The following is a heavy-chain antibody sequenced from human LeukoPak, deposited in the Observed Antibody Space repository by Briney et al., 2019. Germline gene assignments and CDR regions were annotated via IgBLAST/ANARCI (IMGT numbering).Heavy chain of an antibody. CDR1: GGSFSGYY. J-gene: IGHJ4*02. D-gene: IGHD2-21*02. Sequence: PSETLSLTCAVYGGSFSGYYWSWIRQPPGKGLEWIGEINHSGSTNYNPSLKSRVTISVDTSKNQFSLKLSSVTAADTAVYYCARGGLFRPHVVVTAITKYYFDYWGQGTLVTVSS. CDR3: ARGGLFRPHVVVTAITKYYFDY. CDR2: INHSGST. V-gene: IGHV4-34*01.